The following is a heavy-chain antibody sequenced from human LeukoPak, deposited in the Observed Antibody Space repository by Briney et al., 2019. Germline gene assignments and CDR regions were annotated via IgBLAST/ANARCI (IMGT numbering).Heavy chain of an antibody. Sequence: PSETLSLTCTVSGGSISTYYWNWIRQPPGKGLEWIGYIYHSGSTNYNPSLQSRVTISVDTSKNQFSLNLNSVTAADTAVYYCARDSGYRAYWYFDLWGRGTLVTVSS. CDR3: ARDSGYRAYWYFDL. D-gene: IGHD3-10*01. CDR1: GGSISTYY. CDR2: IYHSGST. V-gene: IGHV4-59*01. J-gene: IGHJ2*01.